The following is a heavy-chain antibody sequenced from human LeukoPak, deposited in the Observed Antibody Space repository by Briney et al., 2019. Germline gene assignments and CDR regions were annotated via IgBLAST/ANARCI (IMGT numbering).Heavy chain of an antibody. J-gene: IGHJ4*02. CDR2: ISWNSGSI. CDR1: GFTFDDYA. CDR3: AKDIHYYDSRESFDY. V-gene: IGHV3-9*01. Sequence: GRSLRLSCAASGFTFDDYAMHWVRQAPGKGLEWVSGISWNSGSIGYADSVKGRFTISRDNAKNSLYLQMNSLRAEDTALYYCAKDIHYYDSRESFDYWGQGTLVTVSS. D-gene: IGHD3-22*01.